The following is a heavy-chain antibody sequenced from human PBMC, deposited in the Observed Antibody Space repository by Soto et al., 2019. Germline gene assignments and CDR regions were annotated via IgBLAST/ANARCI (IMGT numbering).Heavy chain of an antibody. J-gene: IGHJ4*02. CDR2: IIPIFGTA. CDR1: GGTFSSYA. Sequence: QVQLVQSGAEVKKPGSSVQVSCKASGGTFSSYAISWVRQAPGQGLEWMGGIIPIFGTANYAQKFQGRVTITADESTSTAYMELSSLRSEDTAVYYCARDRSGWIGLYYFDYWGQGTLVTVSS. CDR3: ARDRSGWIGLYYFDY. V-gene: IGHV1-69*01. D-gene: IGHD2-2*03.